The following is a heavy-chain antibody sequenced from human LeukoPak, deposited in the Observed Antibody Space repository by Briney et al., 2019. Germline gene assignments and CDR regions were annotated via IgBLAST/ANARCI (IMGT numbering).Heavy chain of an antibody. J-gene: IGHJ4*02. V-gene: IGHV3-13*01. CDR1: GFTFSSYD. CDR3: ARGCYDSSGYWYFDY. CDR2: IGTAGDT. Sequence: GGSLRLSCAASGFTFSSYDMHWVRQATGKGLEWVSAIGTAGDTYYPGSVKGRFTISRENAKNSLYLQMNSLRAGDTAVYYCARGCYDSSGYWYFDYWGQGTLVTVSS. D-gene: IGHD3-22*01.